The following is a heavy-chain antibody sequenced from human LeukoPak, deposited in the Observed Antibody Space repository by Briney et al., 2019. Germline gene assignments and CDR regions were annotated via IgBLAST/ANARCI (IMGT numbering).Heavy chain of an antibody. Sequence: SETLSLTCAVYGGSFSGYYWSWIRQPPGKGLEWIGEINHSGSTNYNPSLKSRVTISVDTSKNQFSLKLSSVTAADTAVYYCARAWDCSSTSCWYYFDYWGQGTLVTVSS. D-gene: IGHD2-2*01. CDR3: ARAWDCSSTSCWYYFDY. V-gene: IGHV4-34*01. CDR2: INHSGST. J-gene: IGHJ4*02. CDR1: GGSFSGYY.